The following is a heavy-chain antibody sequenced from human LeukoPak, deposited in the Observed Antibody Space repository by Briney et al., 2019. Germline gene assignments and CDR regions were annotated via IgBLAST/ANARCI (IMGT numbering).Heavy chain of an antibody. CDR3: ARWIQTRGGYY. Sequence: GRSLRLSCAASGFTFSSYEMNWVRQAPGKGLEWVSYISSSGSTIYYADSVKGRFTISRDNAKNSLYLQMNSLRAEDTAVYYCARWIQTRGGYYWGQGTLVTVSS. D-gene: IGHD5-18*01. CDR1: GFTFSSYE. CDR2: ISSSGSTI. V-gene: IGHV3-48*03. J-gene: IGHJ4*02.